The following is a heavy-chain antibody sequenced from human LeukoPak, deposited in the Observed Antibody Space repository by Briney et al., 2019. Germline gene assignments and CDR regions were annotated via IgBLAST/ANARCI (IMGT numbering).Heavy chain of an antibody. CDR3: ASSNDLAWLLTNLYYFDY. J-gene: IGHJ4*02. V-gene: IGHV1-2*02. Sequence: ASVKVSFKASGYTFTGYYMHWLRQAPGQGLEWMGWINPNSCGTNYAQKFHGRVTMTRDTSISTAYMDLRRLRSDDTAVYYCASSNDLAWLLTNLYYFDYWGQGTLVTVSS. CDR2: INPNSCGT. CDR1: GYTFTGYY. D-gene: IGHD3-3*01.